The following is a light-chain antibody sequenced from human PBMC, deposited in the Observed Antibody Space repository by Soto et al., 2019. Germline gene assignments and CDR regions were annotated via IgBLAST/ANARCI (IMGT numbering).Light chain of an antibody. V-gene: IGKV1-33*01. CDR1: QDISHY. J-gene: IGKJ1*01. CDR2: YTS. CDR3: QQFYNLPWT. Sequence: DIQMTQSASSLSASVGDRVTITCQASQDISHYLNWYQQKPGKAPKLLIYYTSNLERGVPSKFSGSGSETDFILTIDSLQPEDIATYYCQQFYNLPWTFGQGTKVEIE.